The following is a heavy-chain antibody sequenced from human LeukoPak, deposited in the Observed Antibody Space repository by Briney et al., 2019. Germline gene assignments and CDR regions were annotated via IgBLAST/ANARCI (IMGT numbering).Heavy chain of an antibody. J-gene: IGHJ4*02. CDR3: AKTRTTVTTLDY. Sequence: GGSPRDSCAASGVTFVNYAMTWVRQAPGKGLEWVSTMSGGAGGTFYADSVKGRFSISRDNSHYTLYLQMNSLRPEDTAVYYCAKTRTTVTTLDYWGQGTLVTVSS. V-gene: IGHV3-23*01. CDR2: MSGGAGGT. D-gene: IGHD4-17*01. CDR1: GVTFVNYA.